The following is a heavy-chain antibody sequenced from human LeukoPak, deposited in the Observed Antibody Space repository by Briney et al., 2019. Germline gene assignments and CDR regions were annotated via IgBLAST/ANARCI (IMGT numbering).Heavy chain of an antibody. J-gene: IGHJ4*02. Sequence: GGSLRLSCAASGFTFSNFAMGWVREAPGKGLEWVSAISGSDGSTYYEDAVKGRFTISRDNSKKTLYLQMNSLRAEDTAGYYCAKVGHSGSGSYGDWGQGTLVTVSS. CDR2: ISGSDGST. V-gene: IGHV3-23*01. D-gene: IGHD3-10*01. CDR3: AKVGHSGSGSYGD. CDR1: GFTFSNFA.